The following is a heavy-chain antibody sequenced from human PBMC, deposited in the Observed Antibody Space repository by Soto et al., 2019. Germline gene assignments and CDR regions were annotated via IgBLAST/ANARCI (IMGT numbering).Heavy chain of an antibody. V-gene: IGHV1-3*01. CDR1: GYTFTSYA. J-gene: IGHJ4*02. CDR2: INAGNGNT. Sequence: GASVKVSCKASGYTFTSYAMHWVRQAPGQRLEWMGWINAGNGNTKYSQKFQGRVTITRDTSASTAYMELSSLRSEDTAVYYCARDPPPIVATISGYFDYWGQGTLVTVSS. CDR3: ARDPPPIVATISGYFDY. D-gene: IGHD5-12*01.